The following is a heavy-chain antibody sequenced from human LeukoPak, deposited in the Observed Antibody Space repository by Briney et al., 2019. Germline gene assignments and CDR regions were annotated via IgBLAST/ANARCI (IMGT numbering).Heavy chain of an antibody. V-gene: IGHV4-59*01. CDR3: ARAGSYRLTTTL. Sequence: PSETLSLTCAVSGCSISPYYWMWIRQPPGKGLEWMGYISYSGSTSFNASLKSRVTISLDTYTNQVALKLRSVTAADTAVYYCARAGSYRLTTTLWGQGTLVTVSS. J-gene: IGHJ4*02. CDR1: GCSISPYY. CDR2: ISYSGST. D-gene: IGHD3-16*01.